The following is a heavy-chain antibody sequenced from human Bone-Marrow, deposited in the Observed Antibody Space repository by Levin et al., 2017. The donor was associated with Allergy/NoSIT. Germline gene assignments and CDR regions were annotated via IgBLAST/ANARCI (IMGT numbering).Heavy chain of an antibody. CDR3: ARDLRGGGFTIFYGMDV. CDR1: GFTFSKYP. D-gene: IGHD3-3*01. V-gene: IGHV3-30-3*01. J-gene: IGHJ6*02. CDR2: ISYDGSRD. Sequence: HAGGSLRLSCTASGFTFSKYPMHWVRQAPGKGLEWVAVISYDGSRDFYADSVKGRFTISRDNFKNKLFLQMNSLRTEDTAVYFCARDLRGGGFTIFYGMDVWGQGTAVTVSS.